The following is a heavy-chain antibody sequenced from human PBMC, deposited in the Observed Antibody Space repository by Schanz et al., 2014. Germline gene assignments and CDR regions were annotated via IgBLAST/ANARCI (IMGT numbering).Heavy chain of an antibody. Sequence: QVQLVESGGGVVQPGGSLRLSCAASGFTFSNYDMHWVRQALGKGLEWLTFIPFDASNKYYADSVRGRFTISRDNSRNTLYLQMNSLRAEDTAVYYCARVGSQLQYRGWRGPLDYWGQGTLVTVSS. J-gene: IGHJ4*02. CDR1: GFTFSNYD. CDR2: IPFDASNK. D-gene: IGHD1-1*01. CDR3: ARVGSQLQYRGWRGPLDY. V-gene: IGHV3-30*02.